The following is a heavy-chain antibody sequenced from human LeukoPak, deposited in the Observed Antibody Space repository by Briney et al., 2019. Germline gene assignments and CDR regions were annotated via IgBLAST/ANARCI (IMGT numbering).Heavy chain of an antibody. V-gene: IGHV4-34*01. Sequence: PSETLSLTCAVYGGSFSGYYWSWIRQPPGKGLEWIGEINHSGSTNYNPSLKSRVTISVDTSKNQFSLKLSSVTAADTAVYYCARGQYNGYSGSWATKYYSYGMDVWGQGTTVTASS. D-gene: IGHD6-13*01. CDR3: ARGQYNGYSGSWATKYYSYGMDV. J-gene: IGHJ6*02. CDR1: GGSFSGYY. CDR2: INHSGST.